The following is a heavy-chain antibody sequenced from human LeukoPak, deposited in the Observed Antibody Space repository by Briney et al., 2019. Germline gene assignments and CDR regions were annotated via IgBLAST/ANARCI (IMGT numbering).Heavy chain of an antibody. J-gene: IGHJ3*02. CDR3: TRLDSDAFDI. CDR2: IRDKANSYAT. Sequence: GGSLRLSCAASGFTFSGSGIHWVRRTSGKGLEWVGRIRDKANSYATAHAASVKGRFTISRDDSKNTAYLQMNSLTIEDTAVYYCTRLDSDAFDIWGQGTMVTVSP. D-gene: IGHD2-2*03. V-gene: IGHV3-73*01. CDR1: GFTFSGSG.